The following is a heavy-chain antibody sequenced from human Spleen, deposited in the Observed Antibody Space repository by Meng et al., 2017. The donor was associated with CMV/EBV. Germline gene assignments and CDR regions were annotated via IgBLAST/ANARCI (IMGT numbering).Heavy chain of an antibody. Sequence: SVKVSCKASGYTFTSFGITWVRQATGQGLEWMGGIIPILGIANYAQKFQGRVTITADKSTSTAYMELSSLRSEDTAVYYCARAYYYDSSGYSHAFDIWGQGTMVTVSS. V-gene: IGHV1-69*10. CDR3: ARAYYYDSSGYSHAFDI. D-gene: IGHD3-22*01. J-gene: IGHJ3*02. CDR1: GYTFTSFG. CDR2: IIPILGIA.